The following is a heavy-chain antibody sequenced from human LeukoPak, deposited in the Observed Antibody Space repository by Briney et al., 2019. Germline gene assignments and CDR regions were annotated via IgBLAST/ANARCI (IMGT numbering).Heavy chain of an antibody. CDR2: IYSGGST. CDR3: ARAGLYDSSGYYYKGEYYFDY. CDR1: GFTVSSNY. V-gene: IGHV3-53*01. J-gene: IGHJ4*02. D-gene: IGHD3-22*01. Sequence: GGSLRLSCAASGFTVSSNYMNWVRQAPGKGLEWVSVIYSGGSTYYADSVKGRFTISRDNSKNTLYLQMNSLRAEDTAVYYCARAGLYDSSGYYYKGEYYFDYWGQGTLVTVSS.